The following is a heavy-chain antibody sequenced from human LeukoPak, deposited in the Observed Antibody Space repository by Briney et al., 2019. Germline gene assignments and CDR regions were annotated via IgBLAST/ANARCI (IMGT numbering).Heavy chain of an antibody. D-gene: IGHD1-26*01. J-gene: IGHJ3*02. CDR2: FYSGGST. Sequence: PGGSLILSCAASGFTVISNYMNWVRQAPGKGPEWVSVFYSGGSTYYADSVKGRFTISRDNSKNTLYLQMNSLRVEDTAVYYCARGLVGATGFRFAFDIWGQGTMVTVSS. V-gene: IGHV3-66*01. CDR1: GFTVISNY. CDR3: ARGLVGATGFRFAFDI.